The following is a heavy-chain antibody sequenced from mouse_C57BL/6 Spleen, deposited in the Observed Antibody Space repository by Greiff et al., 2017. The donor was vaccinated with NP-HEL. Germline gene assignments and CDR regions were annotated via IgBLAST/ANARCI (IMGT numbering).Heavy chain of an antibody. CDR2: IRSKSNNYAT. CDR1: GFSFNTYA. D-gene: IGHD1-1*01. J-gene: IGHJ2*01. CDR3: VRQGIYYYGSSYGYFDY. Sequence: EVQVVESGGGLVQPKGSLKLSCAASGFSFNTYAMNWVRQAPGKGLEWVARIRSKSNNYATYYADSVKDRFTISRDDSESMLYLQMNNLKTEDTAMYYCVRQGIYYYGSSYGYFDYWGKGTTLTVSS. V-gene: IGHV10-1*01.